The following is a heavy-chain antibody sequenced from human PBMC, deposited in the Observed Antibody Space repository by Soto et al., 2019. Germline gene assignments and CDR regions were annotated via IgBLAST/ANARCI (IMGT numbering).Heavy chain of an antibody. D-gene: IGHD4-17*01. CDR3: ARDDNDYGDPVKLDY. J-gene: IGHJ4*02. CDR2: INHSGST. V-gene: IGHV4-34*01. CDR1: GGSFSGYY. Sequence: QVQLQQWGAGLLKPSETLSLTCAVYGGSFSGYYWSWIRQPPGKGLEWIGEINHSGSTNYNPSLKSRVTISVDTSKNQFSLMLSSVTAADTAVYYCARDDNDYGDPVKLDYWGQGTLVTVSS.